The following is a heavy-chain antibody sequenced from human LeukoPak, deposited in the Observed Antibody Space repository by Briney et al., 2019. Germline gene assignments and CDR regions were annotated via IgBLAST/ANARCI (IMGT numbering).Heavy chain of an antibody. Sequence: SETLSLTCTVSGGSISSYYWSWMRQPPGKGLEWIGYINYSGSTKYNPSLKSRVTISVDTSKNQFSLKLTSVTAADTAVYYCARGRFLDAFDIWGQGTMVTVSS. V-gene: IGHV4-59*01. CDR2: INYSGST. J-gene: IGHJ3*02. CDR1: GGSISSYY. D-gene: IGHD3-3*01. CDR3: ARGRFLDAFDI.